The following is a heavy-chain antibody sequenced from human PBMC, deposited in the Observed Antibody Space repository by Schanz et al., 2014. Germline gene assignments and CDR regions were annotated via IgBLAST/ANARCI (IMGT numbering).Heavy chain of an antibody. V-gene: IGHV1-69*04. Sequence: QVRLVQSGAEVKKPGSSVTVSCKSSGATFNSYAFGWVRQAPGQGFEWVGSIIPPLRQTRYAQKFEERVIITADTSTNTVYMDLASLTSDDTAVYFCARIIDGDYLYWGQGTLVTVSS. D-gene: IGHD4-17*01. J-gene: IGHJ4*02. CDR2: IIPPLRQT. CDR1: GATFNSYA. CDR3: ARIIDGDYLY.